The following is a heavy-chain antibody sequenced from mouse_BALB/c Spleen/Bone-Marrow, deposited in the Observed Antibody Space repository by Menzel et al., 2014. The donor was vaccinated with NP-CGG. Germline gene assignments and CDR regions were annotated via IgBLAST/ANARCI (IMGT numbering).Heavy chain of an antibody. CDR3: ARSGSSSGYFDY. CDR1: GFTFSSFA. J-gene: IGHJ2*01. D-gene: IGHD1-1*01. CDR2: ISSGSSTI. V-gene: IGHV5-17*02. Sequence: VQLKESGGGLVQPGGSRKLSCAASGFTFSSFAMHWVRQAPEKGLEWVAYISSGSSTIYYADTVMGRFTISRDNPKNTLFLQMTSLRSEDTAVYYCARSGSSSGYFDYWGHGTTTTVSS.